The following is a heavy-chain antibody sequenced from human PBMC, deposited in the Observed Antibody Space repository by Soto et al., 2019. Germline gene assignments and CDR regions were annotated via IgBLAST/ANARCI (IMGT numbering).Heavy chain of an antibody. J-gene: IGHJ5*02. CDR3: ARDSYYGSGSYPDWFDP. V-gene: IGHV1-2*02. D-gene: IGHD3-10*01. Sequence: ASVKVSCKASGYTFTGYYMPWVRQAPGQRLEWMGWINPNSGGTNYAQKFQGRVTMTRDTSISTAYMELSRLRSDDTAVYYCARDSYYGSGSYPDWFDPWSQGTLVTVSS. CDR2: INPNSGGT. CDR1: GYTFTGYY.